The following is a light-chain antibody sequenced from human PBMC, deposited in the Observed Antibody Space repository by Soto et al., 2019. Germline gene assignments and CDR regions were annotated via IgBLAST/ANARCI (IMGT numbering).Light chain of an antibody. CDR3: QQRSNWPIT. V-gene: IGKV3-11*01. Sequence: EIVLTQSPATLSLSPGEGATLSCRASQSVSNYLVGYQQKPGQAPRLLIYDTSNRATGSPARFSGSGSGTDFTLTISRLEPEDFAVYYCQQRSNWPITFGQGTRLEIK. CDR1: QSVSNY. CDR2: DTS. J-gene: IGKJ5*01.